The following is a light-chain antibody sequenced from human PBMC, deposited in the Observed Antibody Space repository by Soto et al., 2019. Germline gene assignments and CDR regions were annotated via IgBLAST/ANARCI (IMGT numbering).Light chain of an antibody. Sequence: EIVLTQSPGTLSLSPGERATLSCRASQSVSSSYLAWYQQKPGQAPRLLIYGASIRATGIPVRFSGSGSGTDFTLTISRLEPEDFAVYYCQLYGSSPTFGGGTKVEIK. J-gene: IGKJ4*01. CDR3: QLYGSSPT. CDR1: QSVSSSY. V-gene: IGKV3-20*01. CDR2: GAS.